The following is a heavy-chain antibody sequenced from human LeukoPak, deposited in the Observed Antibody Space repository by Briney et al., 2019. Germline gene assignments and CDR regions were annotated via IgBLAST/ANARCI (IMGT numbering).Heavy chain of an antibody. CDR2: INNDGSST. D-gene: IGHD3-10*01. Sequence: GGSLRLSCAASGFPFANTWMHWVRQAPGKGLVWVSLINNDGSSTNYADSVKGRFTISRDNAKNTLHLQMNSLRAEDTAVYFCVIGGTYGLGSWGQGTLVTVSS. J-gene: IGHJ4*02. CDR3: VIGGTYGLGS. CDR1: GFPFANTW. V-gene: IGHV3-74*01.